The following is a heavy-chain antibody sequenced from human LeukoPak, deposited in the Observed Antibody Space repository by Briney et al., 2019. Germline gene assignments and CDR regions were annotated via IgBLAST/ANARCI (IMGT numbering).Heavy chain of an antibody. J-gene: IGHJ4*02. V-gene: IGHV1-18*01. CDR3: ARSQCPDSTSCYYFFYFDF. Sequence: ASVKVSCKASGYTFSAYGITWVRQAPGQGLEWMAWTSGTGYNTDYTRRFQGRVSVTTDTSTSTAFLEVRSLGSEDTAIYYCARSQCPDSTSCYYFFYFDFWGQGTPVTVSS. CDR2: TSGTGYNT. D-gene: IGHD2-2*01. CDR1: GYTFSAYG.